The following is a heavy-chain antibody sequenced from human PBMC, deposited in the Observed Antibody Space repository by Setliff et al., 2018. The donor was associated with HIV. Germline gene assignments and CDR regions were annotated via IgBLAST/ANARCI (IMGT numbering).Heavy chain of an antibody. CDR2: IEYGGST. V-gene: IGHV4-34*01. CDR1: GGSFSGWY. CDR3: ARGPARRYRFSTVYGL. D-gene: IGHD2-2*01. Sequence: KTSETLSLTCAVYGGSFSGWYWTWIRLIPGKGLEWIGEIEYGGSTTYNPSLESRVTISVDTSKTQFSLKLSDVTVADTGIYYCARGPARRYRFSTVYGLWGPGTRVTVSS. J-gene: IGHJ3*01.